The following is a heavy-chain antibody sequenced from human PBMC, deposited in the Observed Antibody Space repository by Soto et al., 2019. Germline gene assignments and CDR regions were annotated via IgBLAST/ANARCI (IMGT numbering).Heavy chain of an antibody. D-gene: IGHD2-8*01. CDR3: ARVGPYCTNGACFYYYYGMDV. V-gene: IGHV6-1*01. CDR2: TYYRSKWYN. Sequence: SQTLSLTCAISGDSVSSNSAAWNWIRQSPSRGLEWLGRTYYRSKWYNDYAVSVKSRITINPDTSKNQFSLQLNSVTPEDTAVYYCARVGPYCTNGACFYYYYGMDVWGQGATVTVYS. CDR1: GDSVSSNSAA. J-gene: IGHJ6*02.